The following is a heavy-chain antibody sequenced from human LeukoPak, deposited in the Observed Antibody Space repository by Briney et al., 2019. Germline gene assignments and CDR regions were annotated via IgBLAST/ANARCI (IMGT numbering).Heavy chain of an antibody. J-gene: IGHJ4*02. CDR3: ASPVPPLSSGGFDY. CDR2: IIPIFGTA. CDR1: GGTLSSDA. V-gene: IGHV1-69*05. Sequence: ASLKGSCEASGGTLSSDAISWVREAPGQGLEWMGGIIPIFGTANYAQKFQGRVTITTDESTSTAYMELSSLRSEDTAVYYCASPVPPLSSGGFDYWGQGTLVTVSS. D-gene: IGHD5-12*01.